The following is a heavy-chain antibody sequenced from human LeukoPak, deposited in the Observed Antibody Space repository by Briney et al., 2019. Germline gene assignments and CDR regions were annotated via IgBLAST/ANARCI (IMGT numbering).Heavy chain of an antibody. CDR2: ISSSGSTI. D-gene: IGHD2-15*01. CDR3: ARLGYCSGGSCHDAFDI. J-gene: IGHJ3*02. CDR1: GFTFSSYE. Sequence: GGSLRLSCAASGFTFSSYEMIWVRQAPGKGLEWVSYISSSGSTIFYADSMKGRFTTSRDNAKNSLYLQMKSLRAEDTAVYYCARLGYCSGGSCHDAFDIWGQGTMVTVSS. V-gene: IGHV3-48*03.